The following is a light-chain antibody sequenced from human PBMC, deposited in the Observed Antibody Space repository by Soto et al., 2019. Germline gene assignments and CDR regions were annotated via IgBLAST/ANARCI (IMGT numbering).Light chain of an antibody. J-gene: IGLJ2*01. CDR3: SSYAGRNNLV. CDR1: SSDVGGYNY. CDR2: EVS. Sequence: QSVLTQPPSASGSPGQSVTIACTGTSSDVGGYNYVSWYQQHPGKAPKLMIYEVSKRPSGVPDRFSGSKSGNTAYLTVSGLQSEDEADYYCSSYAGRNNLVFGGGTKVTVL. V-gene: IGLV2-8*01.